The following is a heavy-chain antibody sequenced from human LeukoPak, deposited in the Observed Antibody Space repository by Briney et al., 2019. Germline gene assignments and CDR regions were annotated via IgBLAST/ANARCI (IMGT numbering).Heavy chain of an antibody. J-gene: IGHJ3*02. D-gene: IGHD3-22*01. CDR3: ARPSRYYDSSGYYTDAFDI. CDR2: INHSGST. Sequence: PSETLSLTCAVYGGSFNGYYWSWIRQPPGKGLEWIGEINHSGSTNYNPSLKSRVTISVDTSKNKFSLKLSSVTAADTAVYYCARPSRYYDSSGYYTDAFDIWGQGTMVTVSS. CDR1: GGSFNGYY. V-gene: IGHV4-34*01.